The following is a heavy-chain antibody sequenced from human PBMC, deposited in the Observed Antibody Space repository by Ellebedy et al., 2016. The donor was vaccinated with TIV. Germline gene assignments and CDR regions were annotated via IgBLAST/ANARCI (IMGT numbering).Heavy chain of an antibody. CDR1: GYTFTSYG. J-gene: IGHJ4*02. D-gene: IGHD2/OR15-2a*01. Sequence: ASVKVSXXASGYTFTSYGISWVRQAPGQGLEWMGWISAYNGNTNYAQKLQGRVTMTTDTSTSTAYMELSSLRSEDTAVYYCASVNHDFPLDYWGQGTLVTVSS. CDR2: ISAYNGNT. CDR3: ASVNHDFPLDY. V-gene: IGHV1-18*01.